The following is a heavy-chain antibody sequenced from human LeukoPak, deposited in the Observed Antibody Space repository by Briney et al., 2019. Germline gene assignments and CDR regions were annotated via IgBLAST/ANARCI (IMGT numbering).Heavy chain of an antibody. Sequence: GGSLRLSCAASGVTFSSYPMHWVRQAPGEGLEYVSAINTNGGTTYYANSVKGRFTISRDNSKNTLYLQMGSPRAEDMAVYYCARVSGGQYDYWGQGTLVTVSS. J-gene: IGHJ4*02. D-gene: IGHD3-16*01. CDR1: GVTFSSYP. V-gene: IGHV3-64*01. CDR2: INTNGGTT. CDR3: ARVSGGQYDY.